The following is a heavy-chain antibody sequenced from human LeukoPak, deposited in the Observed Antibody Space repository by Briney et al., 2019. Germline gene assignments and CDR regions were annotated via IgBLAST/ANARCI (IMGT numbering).Heavy chain of an antibody. CDR1: GYTFATYS. D-gene: IGHD6-19*01. Sequence: ASVKVSCTTSGYTFATYSINWVRQTPGQGLEWMGWISGYSGSTNYAQKLQGRVTMTTDTSTTTAYMELRSLKSDDTAVYYCARGHSSGRDYYFDTWGQGTLVTVSS. CDR3: ARGHSSGRDYYFDT. V-gene: IGHV1-18*01. CDR2: ISGYSGST. J-gene: IGHJ4*02.